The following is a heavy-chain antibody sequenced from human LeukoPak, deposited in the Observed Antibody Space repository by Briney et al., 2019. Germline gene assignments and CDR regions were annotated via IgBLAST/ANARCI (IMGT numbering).Heavy chain of an antibody. J-gene: IGHJ4*02. D-gene: IGHD4-17*01. Sequence: GASVKVSCKASGYNFVTHGITWVRQAPGQGLEWMGWVSGYNGNTKYTQRSQGRVTMTTDASATTAYMELKSLRSDDTAIYYCARAVTMRGSFDYWGQGTLVTVSS. CDR2: VSGYNGNT. CDR1: GYNFVTHG. V-gene: IGHV1-18*01. CDR3: ARAVTMRGSFDY.